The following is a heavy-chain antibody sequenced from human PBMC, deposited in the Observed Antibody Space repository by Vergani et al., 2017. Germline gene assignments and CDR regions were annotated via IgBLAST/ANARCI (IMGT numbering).Heavy chain of an antibody. CDR1: GSSITSGSFY. Sequence: QVHLNEAGPGLVKPSQTLSLTCTVSGSSITSGSFYWSWIRQPAGKGLEWIGRIHASGTKNYNPSLRSRVTLSVDTSKNQLSLKMISMTAADTAVYYCARGEYYYDSSGYYNWFDPWGQGTLVTVSS. V-gene: IGHV4-61*02. CDR3: ARGEYYYDSSGYYNWFDP. CDR2: IHASGTK. D-gene: IGHD3-22*01. J-gene: IGHJ5*02.